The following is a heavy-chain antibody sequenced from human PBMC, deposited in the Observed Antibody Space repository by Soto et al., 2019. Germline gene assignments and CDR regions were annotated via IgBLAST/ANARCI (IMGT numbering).Heavy chain of an antibody. Sequence: SETLSLTCTVYGGSFSGYYWSWIRQPPGKGLEWIGEINHSGSTNYNPSLKSRVTISVDTSKNQFSLKLSSVTAADTAVYYCARARGMDVWGQGTTVTVSS. V-gene: IGHV4-34*01. CDR3: ARARGMDV. CDR2: INHSGST. J-gene: IGHJ6*02. CDR1: GGSFSGYY.